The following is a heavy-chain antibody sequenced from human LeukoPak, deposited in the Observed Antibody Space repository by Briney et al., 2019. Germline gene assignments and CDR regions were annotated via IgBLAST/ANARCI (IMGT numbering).Heavy chain of an antibody. CDR2: IYTSGST. CDR1: GGSISSGSYY. V-gene: IGHV4-61*02. Sequence: PSETLSLTCTVSGGSISSGSYYWSWIRQPAGKGLEWIGRIYTSGSTNYNPSLKSRVTISVDTSKNQFSLKLSSVTAADTAVYYCARGHGYYDSSGYYTYAFDMWGQGTMVTVSS. D-gene: IGHD3-22*01. CDR3: ARGHGYYDSSGYYTYAFDM. J-gene: IGHJ3*02.